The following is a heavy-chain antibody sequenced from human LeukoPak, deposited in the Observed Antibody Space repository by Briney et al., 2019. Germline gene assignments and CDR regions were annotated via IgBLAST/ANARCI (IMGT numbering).Heavy chain of an antibody. CDR3: ARDRGTQWLVRGDWFDP. V-gene: IGHV3-11*01. J-gene: IGHJ5*02. Sequence: GGSLRLSCAASGFTFSDYYMSWIRQAPGKGLEWVSYISSSGSTIYYADSVKGRFTISRDNAKNSLYLRMNSLRAEDTAVYYCARDRGTQWLVRGDWFDPWGQGTLVTVSS. CDR1: GFTFSDYY. CDR2: ISSSGSTI. D-gene: IGHD6-19*01.